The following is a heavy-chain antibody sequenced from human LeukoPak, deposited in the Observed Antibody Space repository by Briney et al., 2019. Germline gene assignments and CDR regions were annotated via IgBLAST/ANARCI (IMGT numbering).Heavy chain of an antibody. J-gene: IGHJ5*02. CDR2: IFYSGST. V-gene: IGHV4-59*01. CDR3: ASGTISGVIVPYTLHR. D-gene: IGHD3-3*01. Sequence: SETLSLTCTVSDGTISSYYWSWIRQPPGKGLEWIGNIFYSGSTNYNASLKSRLTMSIDTPKNQFSLKLTSATAADTAVYYCASGTISGVIVPYTLHRWGQGTLVTVSS. CDR1: DGTISSYY.